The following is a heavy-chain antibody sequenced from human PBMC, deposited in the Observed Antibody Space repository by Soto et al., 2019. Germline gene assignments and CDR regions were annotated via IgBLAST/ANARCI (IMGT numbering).Heavy chain of an antibody. D-gene: IGHD4-17*01. V-gene: IGHV3-73*01. CDR2: IRSKGNNYAT. J-gene: IGHJ4*02. Sequence: GGSLRLSCAASGFIFRDSAIHWVRQVSGKGLEWVARIRSKGNNYATAYAASVKGRFTISRDNAKNSLYLQMNSLRAEDTAVYYCARDLNYGLFDYWGQGTLVTVSS. CDR1: GFIFRDSA. CDR3: ARDLNYGLFDY.